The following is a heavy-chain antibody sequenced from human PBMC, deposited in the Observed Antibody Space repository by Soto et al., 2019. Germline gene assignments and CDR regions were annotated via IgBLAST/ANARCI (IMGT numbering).Heavy chain of an antibody. Sequence: QVQLVESGGGVVQPGRSLRLSCAASGFTFSTYGMHWVRQAPGKGLEWVAVISYDGSDKYYAESVKGRFTISRDNSKNTLYLQMNSLRAEDTAVYYCAKIGIPDYYDRSGYAYWGQGTLVTVSS. CDR2: ISYDGSDK. V-gene: IGHV3-30*18. CDR3: AKIGIPDYYDRSGYAY. CDR1: GFTFSTYG. D-gene: IGHD3-22*01. J-gene: IGHJ4*02.